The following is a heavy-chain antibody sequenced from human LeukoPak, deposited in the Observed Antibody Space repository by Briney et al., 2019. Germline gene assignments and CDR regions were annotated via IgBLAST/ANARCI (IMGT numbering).Heavy chain of an antibody. CDR3: ARSILMTTIDY. J-gene: IGHJ4*02. V-gene: IGHV1-18*01. Sequence: ASVKVSCKASGYTFTSYDMNWLRQAPGQGLEWMGWISAYNGNTDYAQKFQGRVTMTTDTSTSTAYMELRSLRSDDTAVYYCARSILMTTIDYWGQGTLVTVSS. CDR2: ISAYNGNT. D-gene: IGHD3-16*01. CDR1: GYTFTSYD.